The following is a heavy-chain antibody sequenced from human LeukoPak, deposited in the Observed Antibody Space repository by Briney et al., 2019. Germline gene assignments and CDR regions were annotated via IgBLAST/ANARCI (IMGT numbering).Heavy chain of an antibody. Sequence: GGSLRLSCAAFGFSFNDYGMSWVRQGPGKGLEWVSGINWNGGNTGYADSVRGRFTISRDNAKNSLYLQMNSLRAEDTALYYCARDKHYYDSSNYVWGQGTLATVSS. CDR2: INWNGGNT. CDR3: ARDKHYYDSSNYV. D-gene: IGHD3-22*01. J-gene: IGHJ4*02. V-gene: IGHV3-20*04. CDR1: GFSFNDYG.